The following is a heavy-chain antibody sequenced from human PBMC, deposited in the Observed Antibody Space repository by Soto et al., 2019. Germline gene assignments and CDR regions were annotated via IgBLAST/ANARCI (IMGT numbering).Heavy chain of an antibody. Sequence: GGSLRLSCAVSGFTFNSHAMHWVRQAPGKGLEWVAVISYGGANKYYVDSVKGRFTISRDNSKNTLVLQMDSLRPEDTALYFCARGPRSCSSTSCYTVDYWGRGTLVTVSS. CDR1: GFTFNSHA. V-gene: IGHV3-30*03. D-gene: IGHD2-2*02. CDR2: ISYGGANK. CDR3: ARGPRSCSSTSCYTVDY. J-gene: IGHJ4*02.